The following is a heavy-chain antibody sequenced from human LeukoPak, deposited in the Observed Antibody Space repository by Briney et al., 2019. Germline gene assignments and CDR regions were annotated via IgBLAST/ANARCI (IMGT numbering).Heavy chain of an antibody. CDR1: GLTFSSHW. D-gene: IGHD4-17*01. Sequence: GGSLRLSCAASGLTFSSHWMHWVRQAPGKGLVWVSRITNDGSSTSYADSVKGRFTISRDNAKNTLYLQMNSLRAEDTAVYYCARGDYGDKFDYWGQGTLVTVPS. V-gene: IGHV3-74*01. CDR2: ITNDGSST. CDR3: ARGDYGDKFDY. J-gene: IGHJ4*02.